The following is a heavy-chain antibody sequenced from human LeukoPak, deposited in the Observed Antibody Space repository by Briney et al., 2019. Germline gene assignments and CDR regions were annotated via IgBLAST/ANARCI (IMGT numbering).Heavy chain of an antibody. CDR1: GFSLSTSGMR. J-gene: IGHJ4*02. D-gene: IGHD2-21*02. CDR3: ARTPYCGGDCYVDY. CDR2: IDWDDDK. V-gene: IGHV2-70*04. Sequence: SGPTLVNPTQTFTLTCTFSGFSLSTSGMRVSWIRQPPGKALEWLARIDWDDDKFYSTSLKTRLTISKDTSKNQVVLTMTNMDPVDTATYYCARTPYCGGDCYVDYWGQGTLVTVSS.